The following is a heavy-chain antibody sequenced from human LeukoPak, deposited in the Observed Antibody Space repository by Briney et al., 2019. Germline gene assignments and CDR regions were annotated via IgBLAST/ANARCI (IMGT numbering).Heavy chain of an antibody. Sequence: GSLRLSCAASGFTFSDYYMSWIRQAPGKGLEWVSYISSSGSTIYYADSVKGRFTISRDNAKNSLYLQMNSLRAEETAVYYCARESIAARPGYYYYYMDVWGKGTTVTVSS. CDR1: GFTFSDYY. CDR3: ARESIAARPGYYYYYMDV. J-gene: IGHJ6*03. D-gene: IGHD6-6*01. CDR2: ISSSGSTI. V-gene: IGHV3-11*01.